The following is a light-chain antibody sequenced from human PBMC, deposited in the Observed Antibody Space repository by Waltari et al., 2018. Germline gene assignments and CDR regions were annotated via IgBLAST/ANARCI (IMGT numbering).Light chain of an antibody. CDR1: QSVSSY. CDR3: QQYYSTPRT. J-gene: IGKJ1*01. Sequence: EIVLTQSPATLSLFPGERATLSCRASQSVSSYLAWYQQKPGQAPRLVIYDASNRATGIPARFSGSGSGTDFTLTISSLQAEDVAVYYCQQYYSTPRTFGQGTKVEIK. V-gene: IGKV3-11*01. CDR2: DAS.